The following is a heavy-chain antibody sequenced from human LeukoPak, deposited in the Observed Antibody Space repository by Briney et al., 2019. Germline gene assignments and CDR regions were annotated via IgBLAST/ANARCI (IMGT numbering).Heavy chain of an antibody. CDR1: GFTFSSYT. CDR3: AKDVGFWNCYYHSFDY. J-gene: IGHJ4*02. V-gene: IGHV3-23*01. CDR2: LSGSGDDT. D-gene: IGHD3-3*01. Sequence: GGSLRLSCAASGFTFSSYTMSWLRHAPGKGLEGGSTLSGSGDDTSYANSVRGRFTTARDNSKNTVYLQMNSLKAEDTAIYYCAKDVGFWNCYYHSFDYWGQGTLVTVSS.